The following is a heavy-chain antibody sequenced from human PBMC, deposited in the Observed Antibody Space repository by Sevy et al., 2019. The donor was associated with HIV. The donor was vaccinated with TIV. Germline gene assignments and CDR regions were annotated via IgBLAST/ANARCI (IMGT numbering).Heavy chain of an antibody. J-gene: IGHJ5*02. V-gene: IGHV3-48*03. CDR2: ISSSGSTI. Sequence: GGCLRLSCAASGFTFSSYEMNWVRQAPGKGLEWVSYISSSGSTIYYADSVKGRFTISRDNAKNSLYLQINSLRAEDTAGYYCAREVYYYGSGSYAGTPYGLGFDPWGQGTLVTVSS. CDR3: AREVYYYGSGSYAGTPYGLGFDP. CDR1: GFTFSSYE. D-gene: IGHD3-10*01.